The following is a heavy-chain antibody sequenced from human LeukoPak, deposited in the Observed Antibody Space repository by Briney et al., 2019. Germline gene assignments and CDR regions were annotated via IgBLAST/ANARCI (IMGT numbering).Heavy chain of an antibody. Sequence: SETLSLTCTVSGGPISSFYWGWIRQPPGKGLEGIGHIYYSGSTNYNPSLKSRVTISVDTSKNQFSLKLTSVTAADTAVYFCAKGALGVAPADWFDPWGQGILVTVSS. J-gene: IGHJ5*02. CDR3: AKGALGVAPADWFDP. CDR2: IYYSGST. CDR1: GGPISSFY. V-gene: IGHV4-59*01. D-gene: IGHD2-2*01.